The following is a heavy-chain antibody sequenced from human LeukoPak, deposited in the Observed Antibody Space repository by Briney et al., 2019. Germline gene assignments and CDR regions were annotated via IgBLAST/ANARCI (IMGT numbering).Heavy chain of an antibody. CDR2: IIPILGIA. CDR3: ARVSSEWGLTKWDY. D-gene: IGHD1-26*01. J-gene: IGHJ4*02. Sequence: SVKVSCKAFGGTFSSYAISWVRQAPGQGLEWMGRIIPILGIANYAQKFQGRVTITADKSTSTAYMELSSLRSEDTAVYYCARVSSEWGLTKWDYWGQGTLVTVSS. V-gene: IGHV1-69*04. CDR1: GGTFSSYA.